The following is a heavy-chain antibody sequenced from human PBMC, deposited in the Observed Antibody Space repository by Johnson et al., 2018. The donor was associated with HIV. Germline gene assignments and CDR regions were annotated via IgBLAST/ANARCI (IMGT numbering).Heavy chain of an antibody. CDR1: GFTFSSYG. CDR2: IRYDGSNK. V-gene: IGHV3-33*06. J-gene: IGHJ3*02. Sequence: QVQLVESGGDVVQPGRSLRLSCAASGFTFSSYGMHWVRQAPGKGLEWVAVIRYDGSNKYYADSVKGRFTISRDNSKNTLYLQMNSLRVEDTAVYYCAKVAGATAAGGVSLDIWGPGTMVTVS. CDR3: AKVAGATAAGGVSLDI. D-gene: IGHD6-13*01.